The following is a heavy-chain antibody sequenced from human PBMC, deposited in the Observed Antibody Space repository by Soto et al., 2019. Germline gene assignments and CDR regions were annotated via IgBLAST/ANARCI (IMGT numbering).Heavy chain of an antibody. J-gene: IGHJ4*02. CDR2: IYYTGST. Sequence: SETLSLTCSVSGGSISSYFWSWIRQPPGKGLEWMGYIYYTGSTYYNPSLNRRITMSVDMSKNQFSLRLTSVTAADTALYFCARAEFNSVWFPFDSWGQGAPVTVSS. D-gene: IGHD6-19*01. CDR3: ARAEFNSVWFPFDS. V-gene: IGHV4-59*04. CDR1: GGSISSYF.